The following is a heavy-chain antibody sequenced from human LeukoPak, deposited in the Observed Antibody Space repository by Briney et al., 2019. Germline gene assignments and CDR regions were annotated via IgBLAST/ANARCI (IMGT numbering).Heavy chain of an antibody. Sequence: GGSLRLSCAASGFTFSNAWMSWVRQAPGKGLGWVSAISGSGGSTYYADSVKGRFTISRDNSKNTLYLQMNSLRAEDTAVYYCARDYYDSSGYYPGYWGQGTLVTVSS. CDR2: ISGSGGST. V-gene: IGHV3-23*01. J-gene: IGHJ4*02. CDR1: GFTFSNAW. CDR3: ARDYYDSSGYYPGY. D-gene: IGHD3-22*01.